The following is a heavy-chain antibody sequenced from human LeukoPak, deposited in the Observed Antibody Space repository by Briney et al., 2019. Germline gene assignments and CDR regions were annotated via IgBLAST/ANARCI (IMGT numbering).Heavy chain of an antibody. J-gene: IGHJ4*02. CDR2: MNPNSGNT. D-gene: IGHD3-22*01. Sequence: ASVKVSCKASGYTFTSYDINWVRQATGQGLEWMGWMNPNSGNTDYAQKFQGRVTMTRNTSISTAYMELSSLRSEDTAVYYCASPNYDSSGYYFNWGQGTLVTVSS. V-gene: IGHV1-8*01. CDR3: ASPNYDSSGYYFN. CDR1: GYTFTSYD.